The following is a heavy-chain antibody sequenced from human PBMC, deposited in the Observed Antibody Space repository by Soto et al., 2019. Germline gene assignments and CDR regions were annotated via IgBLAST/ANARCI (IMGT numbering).Heavy chain of an antibody. J-gene: IGHJ4*02. CDR1: GFTFSSYG. Sequence: QVQLVESGGGVVQPGRSLRLSCAASGFTFSSYGMHWVRQAPGKGLEWVAVISYDGSNKYYPDSVKGRFTISRDNSKNTLYLQMNSLRAEDTAVYYCAKDNEGGGSYIHYWGQGTLVTVSS. CDR2: ISYDGSNK. V-gene: IGHV3-30*18. D-gene: IGHD1-26*01. CDR3: AKDNEGGGSYIHY.